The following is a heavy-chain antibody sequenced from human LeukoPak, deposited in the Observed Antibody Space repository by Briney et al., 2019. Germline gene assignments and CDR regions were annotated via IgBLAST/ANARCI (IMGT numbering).Heavy chain of an antibody. CDR3: AREELWFGELLVDY. V-gene: IGHV3-30*03. CDR1: GFTFSSYG. Sequence: PGRSLRLSCAASGFTFSSYGMHWVRQAPGKGLEWVAVISYDGSNKYYADSVKGRFTISRDNSKNTLYLQMNSLRAEDTAVYYCAREELWFGELLVDYWGQGTLVTVSS. J-gene: IGHJ4*02. D-gene: IGHD3-10*01. CDR2: ISYDGSNK.